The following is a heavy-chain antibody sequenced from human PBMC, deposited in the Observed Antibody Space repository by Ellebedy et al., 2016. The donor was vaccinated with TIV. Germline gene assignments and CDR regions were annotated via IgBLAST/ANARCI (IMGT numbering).Heavy chain of an antibody. D-gene: IGHD6-19*01. CDR2: IYYSGST. Sequence: MPSETLSLTCTLPGGSISSYYWSWIRQPPGKGLEWIGYIYYSGSTNYNPSLKSRVTISVDTSKNQFSRKLSSVTAADTAVYYCARVEAGTYDYWGQGTLVTVSS. CDR1: GGSISSYY. CDR3: ARVEAGTYDY. V-gene: IGHV4-59*08. J-gene: IGHJ4*02.